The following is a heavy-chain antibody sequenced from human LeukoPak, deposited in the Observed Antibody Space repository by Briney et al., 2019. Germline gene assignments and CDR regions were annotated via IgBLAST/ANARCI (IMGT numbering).Heavy chain of an antibody. J-gene: IGHJ4*02. V-gene: IGHV3-30*02. D-gene: IGHD3-10*01. CDR3: AKGDLLYGSGSVIDY. CDR1: GFTFSKYD. Sequence: PGGSLRLSCEGTGFTFSKYDMHWVRQAPGKGLEWVAFIRYDGSNKYYADSVKGRFTISRDNSKNTLYLQMNSLRAEDTAVYYCAKGDLLYGSGSVIDYWGQGTLVTVSS. CDR2: IRYDGSNK.